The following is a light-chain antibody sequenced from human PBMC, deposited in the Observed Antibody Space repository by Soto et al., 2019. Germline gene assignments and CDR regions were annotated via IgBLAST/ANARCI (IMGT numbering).Light chain of an antibody. V-gene: IGKV3-20*01. J-gene: IGKJ1*01. CDR1: QSVSGSY. CDR2: DAS. Sequence: EIVLTQSPDTLSLSPGERATLSCRASQSVSGSYLAWYQQKPGQTPRLLIYDASKRATGIPDRFSGSGSGTDFTLTISRLEPDDFAMYYCQQYGGSRTFGQGTKVDIK. CDR3: QQYGGSRT.